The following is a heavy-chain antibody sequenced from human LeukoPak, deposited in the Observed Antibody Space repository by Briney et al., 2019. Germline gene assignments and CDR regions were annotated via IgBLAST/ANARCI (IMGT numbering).Heavy chain of an antibody. CDR1: GYTFTGYY. CDR3: AGGLRTNSYYDYVWGSYRPANWFDP. D-gene: IGHD3-16*02. CDR2: INPNSGGT. Sequence: GASVKVSCKASGYTFTGYYMHWVRQAPGQGLEWMGWINPNSGGTNYAQKFQGRVTITRNTSISTAYMELSSLRSEDTAVYYCAGGLRTNSYYDYVWGSYRPANWFDPWGQGTLVTVSS. V-gene: IGHV1-2*02. J-gene: IGHJ5*02.